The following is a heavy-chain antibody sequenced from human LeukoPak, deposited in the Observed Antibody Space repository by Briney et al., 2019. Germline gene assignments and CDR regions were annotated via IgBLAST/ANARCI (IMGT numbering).Heavy chain of an antibody. V-gene: IGHV3-20*04. J-gene: IGHJ4*02. CDR1: GFTFDDYG. D-gene: IGHD3-22*01. Sequence: PGGSLRLSCAASGFTFDDYGMSWVRQAPGKGLEWVSGINWNGGSTGYADSVKGRFTISRDNAKNSLYLQMNSLRAEDTALYYCARDLPSDYYYDSSGYDYWGQGTLVTVSS. CDR2: INWNGGST. CDR3: ARDLPSDYYYDSSGYDY.